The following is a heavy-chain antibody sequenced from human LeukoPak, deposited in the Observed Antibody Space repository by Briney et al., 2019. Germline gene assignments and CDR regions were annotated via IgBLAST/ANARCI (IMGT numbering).Heavy chain of an antibody. CDR1: GYTFTSYA. V-gene: IGHV1-3*01. Sequence: SVKVSCKASGYTFTSYAMHWVRQAPGQRLEGMGWINAGNGNTKYSHKFQGRVTITRDTSASTAYMELSSLRSEDTAVYYCARDPEDGYNWTYDYWGQGTLVTVSS. J-gene: IGHJ4*02. CDR2: INAGNGNT. D-gene: IGHD5-24*01. CDR3: ARDPEDGYNWTYDY.